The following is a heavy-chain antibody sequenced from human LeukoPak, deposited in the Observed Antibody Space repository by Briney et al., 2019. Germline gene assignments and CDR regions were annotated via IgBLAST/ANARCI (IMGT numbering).Heavy chain of an antibody. CDR1: GLTFDDYS. Sequence: GGSLRLSCAASGLTFDDYSIHWVRQVPGKGLEWVSLIVWDGGSAYYADSVKGRFTISRDNSKNSLYLQMNSLRADDTALYYCAKEGPTAVAGYFDYWGQGTLVTVSS. CDR2: IVWDGGSA. CDR3: AKEGPTAVAGYFDY. J-gene: IGHJ4*02. V-gene: IGHV3-43*01. D-gene: IGHD6-19*01.